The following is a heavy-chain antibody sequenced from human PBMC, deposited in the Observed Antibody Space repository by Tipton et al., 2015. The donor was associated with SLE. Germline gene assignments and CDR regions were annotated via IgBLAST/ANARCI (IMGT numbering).Heavy chain of an antibody. CDR3: AKDSESRVVYYYYYYGMDV. D-gene: IGHD2-15*01. Sequence: SLRLSCAASGFTFSSYAMSWVRQAPGKGLEWVSAISGSGGSTYYADSVKGRFTISRDNSKNTLYLQMNSLRAEDTAVYYRAKDSESRVVYYYYYYGMDVWGQGTTVTVSS. CDR2: ISGSGGST. CDR1: GFTFSSYA. J-gene: IGHJ6*02. V-gene: IGHV3-23*01.